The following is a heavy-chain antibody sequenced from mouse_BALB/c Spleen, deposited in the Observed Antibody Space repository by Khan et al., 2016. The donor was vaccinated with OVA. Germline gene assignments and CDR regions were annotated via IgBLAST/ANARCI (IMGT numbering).Heavy chain of an antibody. CDR1: GYTFTDYA. J-gene: IGHJ2*01. CDR2: ISTYSGNT. V-gene: IGHV1S137*01. Sequence: QVQLQQSGPELVRPGVSVKISCKGSGYTFTDYAMYWVKQSHAKSLEWIGLISTYSGNTNYNQKFKGKATMTVDKSSSTAYMELARLTSEDCAIYYGTRPAYDGCSGYWGQGTPLAVSS. CDR3: TRPAYDGCSGY. D-gene: IGHD2-3*01.